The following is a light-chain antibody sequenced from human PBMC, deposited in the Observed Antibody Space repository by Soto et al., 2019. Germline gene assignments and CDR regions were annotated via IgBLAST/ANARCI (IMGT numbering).Light chain of an antibody. CDR2: GAS. J-gene: IGKJ2*01. CDR3: QPYNNWPPF. Sequence: EIVMTQSPATLSVSPGERATLSCRASQSVSSNLAWYQQKPGQAPRLLIYGASTRATGIPARFSGSGSGTEFTLTISSLQSEDFAVYYCQPYNNWPPFFGQGTKLEIK. CDR1: QSVSSN. V-gene: IGKV3-15*01.